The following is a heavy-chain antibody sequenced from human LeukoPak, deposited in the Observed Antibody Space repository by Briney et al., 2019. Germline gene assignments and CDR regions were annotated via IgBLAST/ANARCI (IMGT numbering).Heavy chain of an antibody. J-gene: IGHJ6*02. D-gene: IGHD3-3*01. CDR1: GFTFDDYA. Sequence: GRSLRLSCAASGFTFDDYAMHWVRQAPGKGLEWVSGISWNSGSIGYADSVKGRFTISRDNAKNSLYLQMNSLRAEDTALYYCAKDRGGDYYYGMDVWGQGTTVTVSS. V-gene: IGHV3-9*01. CDR2: ISWNSGSI. CDR3: AKDRGGDYYYGMDV.